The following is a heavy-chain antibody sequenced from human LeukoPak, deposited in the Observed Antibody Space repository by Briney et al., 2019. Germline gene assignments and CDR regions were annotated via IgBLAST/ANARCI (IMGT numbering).Heavy chain of an antibody. CDR1: GFTFDDYA. J-gene: IGHJ4*02. D-gene: IGHD3-9*01. CDR2: ISWNSGSI. V-gene: IGHV3-9*01. CDR3: ARAPYYDILTGPPNNDY. Sequence: GGSLRLSCAASGFTFDDYAIHWVRQAPGKGLEWVSSISWNSGSIGYADSVKGRFTISRVNAKNSLYLQMNSLRAEDTAVYYCARAPYYDILTGPPNNDYWGQGTLVTVSS.